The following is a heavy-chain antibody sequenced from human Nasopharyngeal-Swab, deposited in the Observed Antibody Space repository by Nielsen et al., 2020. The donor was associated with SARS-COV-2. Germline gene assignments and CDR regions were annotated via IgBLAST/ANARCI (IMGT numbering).Heavy chain of an antibody. CDR1: GFTFSSYA. CDR3: AKEVEAFDI. V-gene: IGHV3-23*01. J-gene: IGHJ3*02. CDR2: ISGSGGST. Sequence: GESLKISCAASGFTFSSYAMSWVRQAPGKGLELVSAISGSGGSTYYADSVKGRFTISRDNSKNTLYLQMNSLRAEDTAVYYCAKEVEAFDIWGQGTMVTVSS. D-gene: IGHD1-1*01.